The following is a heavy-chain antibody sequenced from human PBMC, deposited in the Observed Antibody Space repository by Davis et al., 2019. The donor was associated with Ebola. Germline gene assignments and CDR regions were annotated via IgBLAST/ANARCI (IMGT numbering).Heavy chain of an antibody. Sequence: PGGSLRLSCKGSGYSFTSYWISWVRQMPGKGLEWMGRIDPSDSYTNYSPSFQGHVTISADKSISTAYLQWSSLKASDTAMYYCARYSSGWFDAFDIWGQGTMVTVSS. CDR2: IDPSDSYT. CDR1: GYSFTSYW. CDR3: ARYSSGWFDAFDI. D-gene: IGHD6-19*01. J-gene: IGHJ3*02. V-gene: IGHV5-10-1*01.